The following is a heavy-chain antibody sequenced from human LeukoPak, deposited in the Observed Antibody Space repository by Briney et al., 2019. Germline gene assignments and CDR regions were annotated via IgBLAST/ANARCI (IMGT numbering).Heavy chain of an antibody. CDR3: AGGEYDSSGYRFGGPDY. V-gene: IGHV1-3*01. CDR2: INAGNGNT. D-gene: IGHD3-22*01. Sequence: ASVKVSCKASGYTFTSYAMHWVRQAPGQRLEWMGWINAGNGNTKYSQKFQGGVTITRDTSASTAYMELGSLRSEDTAVYYCAGGEYDSSGYRFGGPDYWGQGTLVTVSS. J-gene: IGHJ4*02. CDR1: GYTFTSYA.